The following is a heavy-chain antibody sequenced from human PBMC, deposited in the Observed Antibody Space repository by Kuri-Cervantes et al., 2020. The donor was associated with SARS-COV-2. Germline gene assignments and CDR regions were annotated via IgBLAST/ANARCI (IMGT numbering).Heavy chain of an antibody. J-gene: IGHJ6*02. V-gene: IGHV3-33*01. D-gene: IGHD1-7*01. CDR3: AAELVAAYGMDV. CDR1: GFTFSSYG. CDR2: IWYDGSNK. Sequence: GESLKISCAASGFTFSSYGMHWVRQAPGKGLEWVAAIWYDGSNKYYVDSVKGRFTISRDNSKNTLYLQMNSLRAEDTAVYYCAAELVAAYGMDVWGQGTTVTVSS.